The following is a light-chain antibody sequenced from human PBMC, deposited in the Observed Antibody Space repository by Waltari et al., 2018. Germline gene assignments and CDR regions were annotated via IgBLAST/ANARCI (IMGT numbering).Light chain of an antibody. CDR1: QSTEGW. J-gene: IGKJ1*01. CDR2: KAS. Sequence: DIQMTQSPSTLSASVGDRVTITCRASQSTEGWLAWDQQKAGKAPKLLIYKASTLESGVPSRFSGSGSGTEFTLTISSLDPDDFATYYCQQYNGPATFGQGTKVEMK. CDR3: QQYNGPAT. V-gene: IGKV1-5*03.